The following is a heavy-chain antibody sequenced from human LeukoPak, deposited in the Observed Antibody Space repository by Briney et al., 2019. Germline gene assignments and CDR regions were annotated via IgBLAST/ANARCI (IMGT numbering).Heavy chain of an antibody. J-gene: IGHJ4*02. Sequence: PGGSLRLSCAASGFTFSSYAMSWVRQAPGKGLEWVSAISGSGGSTYYADSVKGRFTISRDNSKNTLYLQMNSLRAEDTAVYYCAKDEGGCSGGSCAFDYWGQGTLVTVSS. CDR2: ISGSGGST. CDR3: AKDEGGCSGGSCAFDY. CDR1: GFTFSSYA. V-gene: IGHV3-23*01. D-gene: IGHD2-15*01.